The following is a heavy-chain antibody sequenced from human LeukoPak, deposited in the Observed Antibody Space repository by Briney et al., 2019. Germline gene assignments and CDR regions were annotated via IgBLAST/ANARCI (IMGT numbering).Heavy chain of an antibody. V-gene: IGHV3-23*01. CDR2: ISGSGGST. Sequence: GGSLRLSCAASGFTFSSYAMSWVRQAPGKGLEWVSAISGSGGSTYYADSVKGRFTISRDNSKNTLYLQMNSLRAEDTAVYYCAKERGDGYNFPCNWFDPWGQGTLVTVSS. CDR3: AKERGDGYNFPCNWFDP. CDR1: GFTFSSYA. J-gene: IGHJ5*02. D-gene: IGHD5-24*01.